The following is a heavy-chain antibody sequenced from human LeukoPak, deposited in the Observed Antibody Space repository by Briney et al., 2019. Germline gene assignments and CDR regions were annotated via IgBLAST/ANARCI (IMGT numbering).Heavy chain of an antibody. Sequence: SVKVSCKASGGTFSSYTISWVRQAPGQGLEWMGRIIPILGIANYAQKFQGRVTITADKSTSTAYVELSSLRSEDTAVYYCARGNSSGWYQQLDYWGQGTLVTVSS. CDR3: ARGNSSGWYQQLDY. J-gene: IGHJ4*02. V-gene: IGHV1-69*02. D-gene: IGHD6-19*01. CDR2: IIPILGIA. CDR1: GGTFSSYT.